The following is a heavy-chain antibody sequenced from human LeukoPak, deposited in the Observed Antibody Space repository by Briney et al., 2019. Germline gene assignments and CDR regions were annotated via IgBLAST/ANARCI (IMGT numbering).Heavy chain of an antibody. Sequence: SETLSLTCAVYGGSFSGDYWSWIRQPPGKGLEWIGEINHSGSTDYNPSLKSRVTISVDTSRNQLSLKLSSVTAADTAVYYCAGEPGYCSGDSCYGGWFDPWGQGTLVTVSS. J-gene: IGHJ5*02. CDR3: AGEPGYCSGDSCYGGWFDP. CDR2: INHSGST. CDR1: GGSFSGDY. D-gene: IGHD2-15*01. V-gene: IGHV4-34*01.